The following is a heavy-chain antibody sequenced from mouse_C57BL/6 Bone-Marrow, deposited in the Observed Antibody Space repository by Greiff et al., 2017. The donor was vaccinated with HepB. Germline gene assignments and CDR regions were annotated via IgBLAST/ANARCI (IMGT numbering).Heavy chain of an antibody. D-gene: IGHD1-1*01. V-gene: IGHV5-6*02. CDR1: GFTFSSYG. CDR2: ISSGGSYT. J-gene: IGHJ2*01. CDR3: ARRLVLYFDY. Sequence: EVKLMESGGDLVKPGGSLKLSCAASGFTFSSYGMSWVRQTPDKRLEWVATISSGGSYTYYPDSVKGRFTISGDNATNTLYLQMSSLKSEDSAMYYCARRLVLYFDYWGQGTTLTVSS.